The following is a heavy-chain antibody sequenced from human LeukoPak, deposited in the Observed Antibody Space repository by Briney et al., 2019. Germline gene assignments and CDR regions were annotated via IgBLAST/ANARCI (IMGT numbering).Heavy chain of an antibody. CDR2: ISDSGDST. V-gene: IGHV3-23*01. CDR3: ARLMAAASRSYYYNGMDV. D-gene: IGHD6-13*01. J-gene: IGHJ6*02. CDR1: GFTFNNYA. Sequence: GGSLRLSCAASGFTFNNYALNWVRQAPGKGLEWVSIISDSGDSTHYADSVKGRFTISRDNSKNTLYLQMNSLRAEDTAVYYCARLMAAASRSYYYNGMDVWGQGTTVTVSS.